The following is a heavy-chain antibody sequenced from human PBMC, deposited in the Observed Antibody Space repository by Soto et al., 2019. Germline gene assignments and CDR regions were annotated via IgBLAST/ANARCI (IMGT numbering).Heavy chain of an antibody. CDR3: AGGGGDYDILTGYIDY. Sequence: QGQLVQSGAEVKKPGASVKVSCKASGYTFTSYGISWVRQAPGQGLEWMGWISAYNGNTNYAQKLQGRVTMTTGTGPSTACMELRSLRSDDTAVYYCAGGGGDYDILTGYIDYWGQGTLVTVSS. D-gene: IGHD3-9*01. J-gene: IGHJ4*02. V-gene: IGHV1-18*01. CDR2: ISAYNGNT. CDR1: GYTFTSYG.